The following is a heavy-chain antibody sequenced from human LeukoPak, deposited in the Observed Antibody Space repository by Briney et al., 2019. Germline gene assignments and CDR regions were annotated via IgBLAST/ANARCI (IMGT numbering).Heavy chain of an antibody. D-gene: IGHD2-21*01. CDR2: IFYSGST. Sequence: QIQSSTCTISSGSNSNGIHHWTRLLQNKKKGLEWIGYIFYSGSTYYNPSLKSRVTISVDTSNNQFSLKLNSVTAADTAVYYCASRSPPGETGYFDYWGQGTLVTVSS. J-gene: IGHJ4*02. CDR3: ASRSPPGETGYFDY. CDR1: SGSNSNGIHH. V-gene: IGHV4-31*03.